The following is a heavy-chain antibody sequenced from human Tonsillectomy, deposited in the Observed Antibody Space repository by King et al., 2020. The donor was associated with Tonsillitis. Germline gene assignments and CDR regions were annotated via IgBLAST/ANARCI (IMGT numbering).Heavy chain of an antibody. CDR1: GGSISSGGYS. CDR2: IYYSGST. D-gene: IGHD4-17*01. V-gene: IGHV4-30-4*07. Sequence: VQLQESGPRLVKPSQTLSLTCAVSGGSISSGGYSWSWIRQPPGKGLEWIGYIYYSGSTYYNPSLKSRVTISVDTSKNQFSLKLSSVTAADTAVYYCARVYGDYFFDYWGQGTLVTVSS. J-gene: IGHJ4*02. CDR3: ARVYGDYFFDY.